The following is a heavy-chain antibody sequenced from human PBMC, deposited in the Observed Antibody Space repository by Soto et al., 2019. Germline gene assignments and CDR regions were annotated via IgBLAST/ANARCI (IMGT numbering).Heavy chain of an antibody. J-gene: IGHJ5*02. CDR1: GFTFSSYA. D-gene: IGHD1-1*01. Sequence: GGSLRLSCAASGFTFSSYAMSWVRQAPGKGLEWVSAISGSGGSTYYADSVKGRFTISRDNSKNTLYLQMNSLRAEDTAVYYCAKDPRRVTWNRWFDPWGQGTLVTVSS. CDR3: AKDPRRVTWNRWFDP. CDR2: ISGSGGST. V-gene: IGHV3-23*01.